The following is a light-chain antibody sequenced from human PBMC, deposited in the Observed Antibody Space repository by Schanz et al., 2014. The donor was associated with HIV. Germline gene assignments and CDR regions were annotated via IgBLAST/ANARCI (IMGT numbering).Light chain of an antibody. CDR2: ATS. Sequence: ETVVTQSPAPLSVSPGERATLSCRASQSVGGSQLAWFQHKRGQAPRLLIYATSFRAAGIPDRFSGSGSGTDFTLTISRLEPEDFAVYYCHPYGGSFGPGTKVDIK. J-gene: IGKJ3*01. CDR1: QSVGGSQ. V-gene: IGKV3-20*01. CDR3: HPYGGS.